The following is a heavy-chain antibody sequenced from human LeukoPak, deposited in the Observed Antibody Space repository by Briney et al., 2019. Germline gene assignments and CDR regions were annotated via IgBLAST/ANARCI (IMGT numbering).Heavy chain of an antibody. CDR3: ARNILRIGYYYYYMDV. Sequence: GASVTVSCKASGYTFTSYGISWVRQAPGQGLEWMGWIHAYNGNTNYAHKPQGRVTMTTATSTSTAYMELRSLRSDDTAVYYCARNILRIGYYYYYMDVWGKGTTVTVSS. CDR1: GYTFTSYG. CDR2: IHAYNGNT. V-gene: IGHV1-18*01. D-gene: IGHD3-9*01. J-gene: IGHJ6*03.